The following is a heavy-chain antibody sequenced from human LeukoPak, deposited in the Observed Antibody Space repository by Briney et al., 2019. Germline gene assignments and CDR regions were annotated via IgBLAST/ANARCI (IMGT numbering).Heavy chain of an antibody. CDR3: AKVVEYSSSPADY. J-gene: IGHJ4*02. CDR1: GFTFSSYG. Sequence: GGSLRLSCAASGFTFSSYGMHWVRQAPGKGLEWVAFIRYDGSNKYYADTVKGRFTISRDNSKNTLYLQMNSLRAEDTAVYYCAKVVEYSSSPADYWGQGTLVTVSS. CDR2: IRYDGSNK. D-gene: IGHD6-6*01. V-gene: IGHV3-30*02.